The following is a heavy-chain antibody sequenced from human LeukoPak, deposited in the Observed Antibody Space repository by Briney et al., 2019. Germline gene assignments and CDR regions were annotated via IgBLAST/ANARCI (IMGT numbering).Heavy chain of an antibody. J-gene: IGHJ2*01. CDR2: IWYDGSNM. Sequence: PGGSLRLSCAGSGFPFSSYGMQWVRQAPGKGLEWVALIWYDGSNMYYADSAKGRFTISKDNSKNTLYLQMNSLRAEDTAVYYCTTIRGSGRSYWYFDFWGRGTLVTVSS. CDR1: GFPFSSYG. CDR3: TTIRGSGRSYWYFDF. D-gene: IGHD6-19*01. V-gene: IGHV3-33*01.